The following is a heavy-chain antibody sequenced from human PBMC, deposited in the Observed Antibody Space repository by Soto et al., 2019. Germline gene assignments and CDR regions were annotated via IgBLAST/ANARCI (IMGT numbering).Heavy chain of an antibody. J-gene: IGHJ4*02. CDR3: ARDEYYYDSSGYYFAY. CDR2: INAGNGNT. CDR1: GYTFTSYA. Sequence: ASVKVYCKASGYTFTSYAMHWVRQAPGQRLEWMGWINAGNGNTKYSQKFQGRVTITRDTSASTAYMELSSLRSEDTAVYYCARDEYYYDSSGYYFAYWGQGTLVTVSS. D-gene: IGHD3-22*01. V-gene: IGHV1-3*01.